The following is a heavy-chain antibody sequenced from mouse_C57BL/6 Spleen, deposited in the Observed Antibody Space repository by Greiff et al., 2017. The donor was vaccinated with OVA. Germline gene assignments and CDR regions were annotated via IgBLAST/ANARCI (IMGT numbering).Heavy chain of an antibody. CDR1: GYAFTNYL. CDR2: INPGSGGT. V-gene: IGHV1-54*01. Sequence: VQLQQSGAELVRPGTSVKVSCKASGYAFTNYLIEWVKQRPGQGLEWIGVINPGSGGTNYNEKFKGKATLTADKSSSTAYMQLSSLTSEDSAVYFCARFSDGYDFFDYWGQGTTLTVSS. CDR3: ARFSDGYDFFDY. J-gene: IGHJ2*01. D-gene: IGHD2-2*01.